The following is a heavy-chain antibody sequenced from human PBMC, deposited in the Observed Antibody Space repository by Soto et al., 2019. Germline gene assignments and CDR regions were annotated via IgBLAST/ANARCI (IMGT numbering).Heavy chain of an antibody. CDR1: GFSLSTRAVG. V-gene: IGHV2-5*01. Sequence: QITLKESGPTLVKPTQTLTLTCTFSGFSLSTRAVGVGCIRQPPGKALEWLALIYWNDDKRYSPSLKNRLTITKDTTKNHVGQTITNMDPVDTATYYCAHRHELGSFDIWGQGTKVTVSS. J-gene: IGHJ3*02. D-gene: IGHD1-26*01. CDR3: AHRHELGSFDI. CDR2: IYWNDDK.